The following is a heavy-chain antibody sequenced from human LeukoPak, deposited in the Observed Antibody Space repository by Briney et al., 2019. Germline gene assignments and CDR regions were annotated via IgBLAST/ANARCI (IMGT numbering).Heavy chain of an antibody. D-gene: IGHD6-13*01. CDR3: AKGIAAAGTDY. CDR1: GFAFRTYA. Sequence: PGGSLRLSCAASGFAFRTYAMSWVRQAPGKGLEGVSAISGSGDKTFYAESVRGRFTISRDNSKNTLYLQMNSLRAEDTAVYYCAKGIAAAGTDYWGQGTLVTVSS. V-gene: IGHV3-23*01. CDR2: ISGSGDKT. J-gene: IGHJ4*02.